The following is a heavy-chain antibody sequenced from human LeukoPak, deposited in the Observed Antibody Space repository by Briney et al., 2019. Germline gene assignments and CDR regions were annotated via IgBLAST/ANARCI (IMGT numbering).Heavy chain of an antibody. CDR3: ARGTTLIRGGDY. Sequence: SQTLSLTCTVSGGSISSGSYYWSWIRQPAGKGLEWIRRIYTSGSTNYNPSLKSRVTISVDTSKNQFSLKLSSVTAADTAVYYCARGTTLIRGGDYWGQGTLVTVSS. D-gene: IGHD3-10*01. CDR2: IYTSGST. J-gene: IGHJ4*02. CDR1: GGSISSGSYY. V-gene: IGHV4-61*02.